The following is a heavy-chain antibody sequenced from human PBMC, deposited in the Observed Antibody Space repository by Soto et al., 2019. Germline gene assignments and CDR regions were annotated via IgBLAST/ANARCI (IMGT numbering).Heavy chain of an antibody. D-gene: IGHD6-6*01. CDR2: FSGSGGST. Sequence: GGSLRLSCAASGFTFSSYAMSWVRQAPGKGLEWVSAFSGSGGSTYYAESVKGRFTISRDNSKNTLYLQMNSLRAEDTAVYYCAKELDRYSSSEAWGDYWGQGTLVTVSS. V-gene: IGHV3-23*01. J-gene: IGHJ4*02. CDR1: GFTFSSYA. CDR3: AKELDRYSSSEAWGDY.